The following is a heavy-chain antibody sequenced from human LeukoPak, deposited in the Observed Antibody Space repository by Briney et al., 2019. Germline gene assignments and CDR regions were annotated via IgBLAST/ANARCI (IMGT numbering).Heavy chain of an antibody. D-gene: IGHD3-16*02. V-gene: IGHV1-46*01. CDR2: INPSGGST. J-gene: IGHJ5*02. Sequence: GASVKVSCKASGYTFTSYYMHWVRQAPGQGLEWMGIINPSGGSTSYAQKFQGRVTITRNTSISTAYMELSSLRSEDTAVYYCARDYRYVAGLNWFDPWGQGTLVTVSS. CDR1: GYTFTSYY. CDR3: ARDYRYVAGLNWFDP.